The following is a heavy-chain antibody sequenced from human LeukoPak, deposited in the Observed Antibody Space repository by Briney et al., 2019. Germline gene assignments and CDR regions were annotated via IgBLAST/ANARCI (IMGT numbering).Heavy chain of an antibody. J-gene: IGHJ4*02. CDR1: GYTFTVYY. D-gene: IGHD2-21*01. CDR3: TGSDFGY. Sequence: ASGTVSFKASGYTFTVYYMHWVRQAPGQGLEWMGWINPNSGGTNYAQKFQGRVTMTRDTSISTAYMELSRLRSDDTAVYYCTGSDFGYWGQGTLVTVSS. V-gene: IGHV1-2*02. CDR2: INPNSGGT.